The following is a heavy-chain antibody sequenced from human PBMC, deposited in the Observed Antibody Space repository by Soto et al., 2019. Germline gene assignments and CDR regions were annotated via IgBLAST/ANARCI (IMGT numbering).Heavy chain of an antibody. J-gene: IGHJ6*02. D-gene: IGHD6-13*01. Sequence: QVQLVQSGAEVKKPGSSVKVSCKASGGTFSNYAISWVRQAPGEGLEWMGGVIPIFGAPNYAQKFQDRVTITADESTRTAYMELSSLRAEDTAVYYCARPLEAGTVNYGMDVWGQGATVTVSS. V-gene: IGHV1-69*12. CDR3: ARPLEAGTVNYGMDV. CDR1: GGTFSNYA. CDR2: VIPIFGAP.